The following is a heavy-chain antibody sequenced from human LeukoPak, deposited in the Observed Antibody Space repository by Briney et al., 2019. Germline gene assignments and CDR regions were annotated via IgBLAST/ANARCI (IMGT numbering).Heavy chain of an antibody. CDR1: GFTFSRYA. J-gene: IGHJ4*02. V-gene: IGHV3-64*01. CDR2: ISSNGGDA. Sequence: GGSLRLSCAASGFTFSRYAMHWVRQAPGKGLEYVSAISSNGGDAYYANSVKGRFTISRDNFKNTLYLQMGSLRAEDMAVYYCAREVVNNWXYLDYWGQGTLVTVSS. CDR3: AREVVNNWXYLDY. D-gene: IGHD1-20*01.